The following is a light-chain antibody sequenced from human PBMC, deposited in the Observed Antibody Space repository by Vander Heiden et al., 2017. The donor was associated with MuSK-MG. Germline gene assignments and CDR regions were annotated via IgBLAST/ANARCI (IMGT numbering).Light chain of an antibody. Sequence: DIVMTQSPDSLSVSLGGRATINGKASQSLFHSDNSKDFLAWYHQKPGQPPKLLMSWASTRESGVPDRFSGSGSGTDFTLTISSLQAEDVAVYYCQQYRSAPRTFGHGTRVDIK. J-gene: IGKJ3*01. CDR3: QQYRSAPRT. V-gene: IGKV4-1*01. CDR1: QSLFHSDNSKDF. CDR2: WAS.